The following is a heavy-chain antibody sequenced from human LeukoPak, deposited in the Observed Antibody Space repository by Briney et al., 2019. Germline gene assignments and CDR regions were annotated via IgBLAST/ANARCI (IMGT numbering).Heavy chain of an antibody. CDR2: ISSSSSNI. CDR3: ARDRTYGSGSYYKSPFDY. J-gene: IGHJ4*02. D-gene: IGHD3-10*01. CDR1: GFTFSSYS. Sequence: GGSLRLSCAASGFTFSSYSMNWVRQAPGKGLEWVSSISSSSSNIYYADSVKGRLTISRDNANNSLYLQMNSLRAEDTAVYYCARDRTYGSGSYYKSPFDYWGQGTLVTVSS. V-gene: IGHV3-21*01.